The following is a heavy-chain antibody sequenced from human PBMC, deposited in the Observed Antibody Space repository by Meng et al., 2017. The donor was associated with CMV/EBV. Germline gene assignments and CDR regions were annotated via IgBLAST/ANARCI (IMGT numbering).Heavy chain of an antibody. CDR3: ARDRIVVVPGMDV. D-gene: IGHD2-2*01. CDR2: INPSGGST. Sequence: ASVKVSCKASGYTFTSYYMHWVRQAPRQGLEWMGIINPSGGSTSYAQKFQGRVTMTRDTSTSTVYMELSSLRSEDTAVYYCARDRIVVVPGMDVWGQGTTVTVSS. J-gene: IGHJ6*02. V-gene: IGHV1-46*01. CDR1: GYTFTSYY.